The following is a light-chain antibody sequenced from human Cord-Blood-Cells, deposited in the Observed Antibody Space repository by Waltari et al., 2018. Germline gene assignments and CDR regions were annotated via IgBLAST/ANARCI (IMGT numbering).Light chain of an antibody. CDR3: QSYDSSNHYV. V-gene: IGLV6-57*01. J-gene: IGLJ1*01. Sequence: NFMLTQPPSVSESPGKTVTISCTPSSGSIASNYVPRYQQRPGSPPTTVIYEDNQRPSGVPDRFSGSIDSSSNSASLTISGLKTEDEADYYCQSYDSSNHYVFGTGTKVTVL. CDR1: SGSIASNY. CDR2: EDN.